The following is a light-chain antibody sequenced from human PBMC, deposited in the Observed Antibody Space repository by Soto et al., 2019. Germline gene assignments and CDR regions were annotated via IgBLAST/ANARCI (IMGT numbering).Light chain of an antibody. CDR2: EVS. J-gene: IGLJ2*01. V-gene: IGLV2-14*01. CDR3: SSYTSRTSLYVV. CDR1: SSDVGGYKY. Sequence: QSVLTQPASVSGSPGQSITISCTGTSSDVGGYKYVSWYQQYPGKAPKLMIYEVSNRPSGVSSRFSGSKSGNTASLTISGLQAEDEADYYCSSYTSRTSLYVVFGGGTKLTVL.